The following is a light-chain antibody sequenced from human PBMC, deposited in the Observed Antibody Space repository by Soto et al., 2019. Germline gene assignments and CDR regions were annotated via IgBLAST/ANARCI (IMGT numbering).Light chain of an antibody. CDR3: QQYVTSPWA. Sequence: EIVLTQSPGTLSLSPGERATLSCRASQSVSSSFLAWYQQKPGQAPRLLIYGASNRATGIPDRFSGSGSGTDFTLTISRLEPEDFAVYYCQQYVTSPWAFGQGTRWRS. J-gene: IGKJ1*01. V-gene: IGKV3-20*01. CDR2: GAS. CDR1: QSVSSSF.